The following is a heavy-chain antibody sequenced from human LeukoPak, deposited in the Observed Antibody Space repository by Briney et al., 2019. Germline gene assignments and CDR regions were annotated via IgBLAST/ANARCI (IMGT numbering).Heavy chain of an antibody. J-gene: IGHJ6*02. CDR3: ARVRYYDSSGYSDYYYYYGMDV. Sequence: GGSLRLSCAASGITFSSYAMHWGRQAPGKGLEWVAVISHVGINKYYADSVKGRFAISRDNSKTTLYLQMNSLRAEDTAVYYCARVRYYDSSGYSDYYYYYGMDVWGQGTTVTVSS. V-gene: IGHV3-30*09. CDR2: ISHVGINK. D-gene: IGHD3-22*01. CDR1: GITFSSYA.